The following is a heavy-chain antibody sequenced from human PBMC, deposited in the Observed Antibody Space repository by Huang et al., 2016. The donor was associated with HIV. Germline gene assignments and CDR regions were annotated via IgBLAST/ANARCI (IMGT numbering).Heavy chain of an antibody. CDR1: GFTFSDFA. Sequence: QVQLVASGGGVVQPGRSLRLSCAVSGFTFSDFAFYWVRQDPGKVLEWVAVSSYDGNNKRIGDSVKGRFTVSRDNSQNTLSLQMTSLRPEDTAVYYCARDGHDYYYFMDVWGKGTPVTVSS. J-gene: IGHJ6*03. CDR3: ARDGHDYYYFMDV. V-gene: IGHV3-30-3*01. CDR2: SSYDGNNK.